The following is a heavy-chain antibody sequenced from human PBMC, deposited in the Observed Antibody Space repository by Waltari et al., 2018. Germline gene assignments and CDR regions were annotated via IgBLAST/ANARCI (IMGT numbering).Heavy chain of an antibody. V-gene: IGHV3-30-3*01. J-gene: IGHJ3*02. CDR3: ARDKGNMIVVVMAFDI. D-gene: IGHD3-22*01. CDR2: RSYNGINK. CDR1: GFTFSSYA. Sequence: QVQLVESGGGVVQPGRSLRLSCAASGFTFSSYAMHWVRPAHGKGLEGVGGVTLRSYNGINKYYADSVKGRFTRSRDNSKNTLDLQMNSLRAEDTAVYYCARDKGNMIVVVMAFDIWGQGTMVTVSS.